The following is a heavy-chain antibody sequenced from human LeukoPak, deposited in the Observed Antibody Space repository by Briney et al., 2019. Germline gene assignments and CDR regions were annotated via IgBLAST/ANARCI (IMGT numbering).Heavy chain of an antibody. CDR2: ISAYNGNT. J-gene: IGHJ3*02. CDR1: GYTFTTYG. CDR3: GRFRNKDAGGYYPDAFDI. Sequence: ASVKVSCKASGYTFTTYGISWVRQPPGQGLEWMGRISAYNGNTNYAQKVQGRVPMTTDTSTTTAYMELRTLTSDDAAVYYCGRFRNKDAGGYYPDAFDIWGKGTMVTVSS. D-gene: IGHD3-22*01. V-gene: IGHV1-18*01.